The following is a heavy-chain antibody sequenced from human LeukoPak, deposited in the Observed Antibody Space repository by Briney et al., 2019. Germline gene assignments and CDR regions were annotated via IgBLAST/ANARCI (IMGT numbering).Heavy chain of an antibody. CDR2: IFSGGGT. CDR3: ARDSVGLDKIDD. D-gene: IGHD3/OR15-3a*01. Sequence: GGSLRLSCTASGFIASYRYMSWGRQAPGEGVERVSLIFSGGGTLYSDSVKGRFTISRDNSKNPLYLQMNSLRVEDTAVYYCARDSVGLDKIDDWGQGTLVTVSS. V-gene: IGHV3-66*02. CDR1: GFIASYRY. J-gene: IGHJ4*02.